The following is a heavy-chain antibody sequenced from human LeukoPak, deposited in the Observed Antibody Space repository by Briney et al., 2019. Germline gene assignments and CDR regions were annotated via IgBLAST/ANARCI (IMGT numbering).Heavy chain of an antibody. Sequence: TGGSLRLSCAASGFTFSTYAMHWVRQAPGKGLEWVSGISGSGGSTYYADSVKGRFTISRDNSENTLYLQMNSQRAEDTAIYYFARKVVAAKYFDHWGQGTQVTVSS. J-gene: IGHJ4*02. CDR3: ARKVVAAKYFDH. D-gene: IGHD2-15*01. V-gene: IGHV3-23*01. CDR2: ISGSGGST. CDR1: GFTFSTYA.